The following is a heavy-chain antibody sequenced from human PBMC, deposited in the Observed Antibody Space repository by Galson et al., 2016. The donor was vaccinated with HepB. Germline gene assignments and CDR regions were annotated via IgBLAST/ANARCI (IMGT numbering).Heavy chain of an antibody. CDR3: ARELEKWVSTYGAFYS. CDR1: GLNFSPYG. D-gene: IGHD1-26*01. V-gene: IGHV3-30*04. CDR2: ISHDGSNP. Sequence: SLRLSCAASGLNFSPYGMHWVRQAPGKGLEWVAGISHDGSNPYHADSVKGRFTISRDNAKQTLFLQMNSLRAEDTAVYYCARELEKWVSTYGAFYSWGQGTLVTVSS. J-gene: IGHJ4*02.